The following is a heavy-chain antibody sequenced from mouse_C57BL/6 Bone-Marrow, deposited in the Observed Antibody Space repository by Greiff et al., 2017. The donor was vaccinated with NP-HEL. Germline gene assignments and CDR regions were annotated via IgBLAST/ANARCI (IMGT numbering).Heavy chain of an antibody. D-gene: IGHD1-1*01. CDR2: IYPRDGST. V-gene: IGHV1-78*01. CDR3: ARESYYYGSSYGWYVYV. J-gene: IGHJ1*03. CDR1: GYTFTDHT. Sequence: QVQLQQSDAELVKPGASVKISCKVSGYTFTDHTIHWMKQRPEQGLEWIGYIYPRDGSTKYNEKFKGKATLTADKSSSTAYMQLNSLTSEDSAVYFCARESYYYGSSYGWYVYVWGTGTTVIVSS.